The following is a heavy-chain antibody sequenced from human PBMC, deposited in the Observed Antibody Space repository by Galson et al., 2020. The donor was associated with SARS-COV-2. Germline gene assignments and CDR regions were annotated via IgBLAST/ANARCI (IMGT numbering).Heavy chain of an antibody. D-gene: IGHD6-6*01. CDR3: ARLRSVDSSSAYYFDY. Sequence: ASVKVSCKASGYTFTSYYMHWVRQATGQGLEWMGIINPSGGSTSYAQKFQGRVTMTRDTSTSTVYMELSSLRSEDTAVYYCARLRSVDSSSAYYFDYWGQGTLVTVSS. J-gene: IGHJ4*02. CDR2: INPSGGST. CDR1: GYTFTSYY. V-gene: IGHV1-46*03.